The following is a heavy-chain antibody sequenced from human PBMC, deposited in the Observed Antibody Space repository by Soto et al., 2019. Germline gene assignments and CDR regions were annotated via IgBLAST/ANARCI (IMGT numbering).Heavy chain of an antibody. J-gene: IGHJ4*02. CDR2: ISWNSNII. CDR1: GFTFDDYA. V-gene: IGHV3-9*01. CDR3: AKGGPDGFCSGGRCYFDY. Sequence: DVQLVESGGGLVQPGRSLRLSCAASGFTFDDYAMHWVRRVPGKGLEWVSSISWNSNIIGYADSVKGRFTISRDNAKNSLYLQMNSLRPEDTALYCCAKGGPDGFCSGGRCYFDYWGQGTLVTVSS. D-gene: IGHD2-15*01.